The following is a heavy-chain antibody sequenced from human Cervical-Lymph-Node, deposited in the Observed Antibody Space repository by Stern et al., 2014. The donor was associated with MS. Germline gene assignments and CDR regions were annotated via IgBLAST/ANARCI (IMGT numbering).Heavy chain of an antibody. J-gene: IGHJ4*02. CDR1: GYSFTIYY. V-gene: IGHV5-51*01. CDR3: ARHVQGFDY. CDR2: IYPYDSDT. Sequence: DQLVQSGAEVKKPGESLKISCKLSGYSFTIYYIAWVRQMPGKGLECMGVIYPYDSDTTYSPSFQGQVTISADKSITTAYLQWSSLRASDTAMYYCARHVQGFDYWGQGTLVTVSS.